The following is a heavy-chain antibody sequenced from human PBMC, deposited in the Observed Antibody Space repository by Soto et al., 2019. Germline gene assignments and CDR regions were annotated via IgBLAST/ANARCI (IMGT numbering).Heavy chain of an antibody. CDR1: GGTFSSYA. J-gene: IGHJ6*02. V-gene: IGHV1-69*01. CDR3: ARALGVVVPAAISYGMDV. D-gene: IGHD2-2*02. Sequence: QVQLVQSGAEVKKPGSSVKVSCKASGGTFSSYAISWVRQAPGQGLEWMGGIIPIFGTANYAQNFKGRVTITADESTSTAYMELSSLRSEDTAVYYCARALGVVVPAAISYGMDVWGQGTTVTVSS. CDR2: IIPIFGTA.